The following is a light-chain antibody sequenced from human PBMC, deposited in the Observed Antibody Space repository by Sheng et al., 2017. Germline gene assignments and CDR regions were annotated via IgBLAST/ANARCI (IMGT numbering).Light chain of an antibody. CDR3: QQYDNLPLT. J-gene: IGKJ4*01. Sequence: DIQMTQSPSSLSASIGDRVTITCQASQDISNYLNWYQQKPGEAPKFLIYDASNVETGVPSRFSGSGSGTDFTLTISSLQPEDIATYYCQQYDNLPLTFGGGTKVEIK. CDR2: DAS. CDR1: QDISNY. V-gene: IGKV1-33*01.